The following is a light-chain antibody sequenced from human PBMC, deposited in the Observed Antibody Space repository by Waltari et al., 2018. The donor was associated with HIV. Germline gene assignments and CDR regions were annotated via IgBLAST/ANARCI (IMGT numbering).Light chain of an antibody. J-gene: IGKJ1*01. V-gene: IGKV1-39*01. CDR2: AAS. CDR3: QQSYSTPRT. Sequence: DIQMTQSPSSLSASVGDRVTITCRASQSIGTSLNWYQQRPGKAPELLIYAASGLQSGVPSRFSGNGSGTDFTLTVSSLQAEDFVTYYCQQSYSTPRTFGQGTRVEIK. CDR1: QSIGTS.